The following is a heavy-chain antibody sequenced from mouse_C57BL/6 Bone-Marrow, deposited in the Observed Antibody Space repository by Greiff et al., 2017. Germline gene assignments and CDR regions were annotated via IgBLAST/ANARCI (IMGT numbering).Heavy chain of an antibody. CDR2: INPGSGGT. CDR1: GYAFTNYL. Sequence: VQLQQSGAELVRPGTSVKVSCKASGYAFTNYLIEWVKQRPGQGLEWIGVINPGSGGTNYNEKFKGKATLTADKSSSTAYLQLSSLTSEDSAVYVCARFGYYGGYFNVWGTGTTVTVSS. V-gene: IGHV1-54*01. J-gene: IGHJ1*03. CDR3: ARFGYYGGYFNV. D-gene: IGHD2-3*01.